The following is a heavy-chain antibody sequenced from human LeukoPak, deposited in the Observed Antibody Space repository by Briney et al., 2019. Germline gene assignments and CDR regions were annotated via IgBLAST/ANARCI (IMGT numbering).Heavy chain of an antibody. J-gene: IGHJ4*02. V-gene: IGHV3-74*01. D-gene: IGHD6-13*01. CDR2: INSDGSRT. Sequence: PGGSLRLSCAASGFTFSSYWMHWVRQALGKGLVWVSRINSDGSRTTYADAVKGRFTVSRDNVKNTLYLQMNSLRAEDTAVYYCTTTRLADAFYFDYWGQGTLVTVSS. CDR1: GFTFSSYW. CDR3: TTTRLADAFYFDY.